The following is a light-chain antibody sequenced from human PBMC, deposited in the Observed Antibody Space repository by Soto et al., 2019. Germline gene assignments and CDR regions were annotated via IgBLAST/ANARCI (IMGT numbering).Light chain of an antibody. CDR1: SSDVGGYNY. Sequence: QSALTQPPSASGSPGQSVTISCTGTSSDVGGYNYVSWFQHHPGKAPKLIIYEVSKRPSGVPDRFSGCKSGNTASLTVSGLQAEDEADYYCVSYAGSDNLVFGTGTKLTV. CDR3: VSYAGSDNLV. CDR2: EVS. J-gene: IGLJ1*01. V-gene: IGLV2-8*01.